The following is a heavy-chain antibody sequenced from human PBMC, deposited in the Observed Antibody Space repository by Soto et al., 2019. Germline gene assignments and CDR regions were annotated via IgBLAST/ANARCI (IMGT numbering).Heavy chain of an antibody. D-gene: IGHD3-22*01. Sequence: GGSLRLSCATSGFSFSSSDMTWVRQAPGKGLEYVSSINYSGRYMFYAGSLRGRFTVSRDNAKNSLYLQMNSLRAEDTAGYYCARKYSSDSTGYDYFDDWGKGILV. CDR2: INYSGRYM. CDR3: ARKYSSDSTGYDYFDD. CDR1: GFSFSSSD. J-gene: IGHJ4*02. V-gene: IGHV3-21*06.